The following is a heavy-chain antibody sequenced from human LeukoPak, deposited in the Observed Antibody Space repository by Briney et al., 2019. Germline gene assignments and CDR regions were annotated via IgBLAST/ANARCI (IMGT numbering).Heavy chain of an antibody. Sequence: SETLSLTCTVSGCSFSSAYCWGCLRQPAGELLEWRGIIYNSRSNYYDPSLKSRVTISVDTSKNQFSLKLSSVTAADTAVYFCARDPVIVIPAARRYMDVWGKGTTVTVSS. J-gene: IGHJ6*03. V-gene: IGHV4-38-2*02. CDR2: IYNSRSN. D-gene: IGHD2-2*01. CDR3: ARDPVIVIPAARRYMDV. CDR1: GCSFSSAYC.